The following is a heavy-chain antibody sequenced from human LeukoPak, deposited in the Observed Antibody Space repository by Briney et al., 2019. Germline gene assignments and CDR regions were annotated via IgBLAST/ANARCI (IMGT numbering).Heavy chain of an antibody. Sequence: SETLSLTCTVSGGAINSGGYYWSWIRQHPGKGLEWIGYIYYSGSTYYNPSLKSRVTISLDTSKNHFSLKLSSVTAADTAVYYCARRNVIVVVPATWFDPWGQGTLVTVSS. CDR3: ARRNVIVVVPATWFDP. D-gene: IGHD2-2*01. CDR1: GGAINSGGYY. V-gene: IGHV4-31*03. CDR2: IYYSGST. J-gene: IGHJ5*02.